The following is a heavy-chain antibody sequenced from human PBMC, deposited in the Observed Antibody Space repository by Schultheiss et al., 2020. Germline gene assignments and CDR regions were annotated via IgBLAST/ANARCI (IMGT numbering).Heavy chain of an antibody. V-gene: IGHV3-48*01. D-gene: IGHD6-19*01. Sequence: GESLKISCAASGFTFSSYSMNWVRQAPGKGLKWVSSISSSSSTIYYADSVKGRFTISRDNAKNSLYLQMNSLRPEDSAVYYCARDLYQWLGPYLDYWGRGTLVTVSS. J-gene: IGHJ4*02. CDR1: GFTFSSYS. CDR2: ISSSSSTI. CDR3: ARDLYQWLGPYLDY.